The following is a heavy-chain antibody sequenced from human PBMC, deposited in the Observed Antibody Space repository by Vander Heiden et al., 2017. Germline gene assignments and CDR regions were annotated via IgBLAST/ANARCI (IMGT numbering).Heavy chain of an antibody. J-gene: IGHJ5*02. V-gene: IGHV2-5*01. D-gene: IGHD3-10*01. CDR1: GFSLSTSGGG. Sequence: QITLKESGPTLVKPTQTPTLTCTFPGFSLSTSGGGVGWIRQPPGKALEWLALIYWNDDKRYSPSLKSRLTITKDTSKNQVVLTMTNMDPVDTATYYCAHSGLFVLRGPKDWFDPWGQGTLVTVSS. CDR2: IYWNDDK. CDR3: AHSGLFVLRGPKDWFDP.